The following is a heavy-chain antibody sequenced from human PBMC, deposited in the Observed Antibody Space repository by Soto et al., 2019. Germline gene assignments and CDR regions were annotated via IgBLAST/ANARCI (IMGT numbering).Heavy chain of an antibody. V-gene: IGHV3-48*01. J-gene: IGHJ5*02. D-gene: IGHD4-17*01. CDR2: ISSSSSTI. Sequence: EVQLVESGGGLVQPGGSLRLSRAASGFTFSSYSMNWVRQAPGKGLEWVSYISSSSSTIYYADSVKGRFTISRDNAKNSLYLQMNSLRAEDTAVYYCARETTTVTTSWFDPWGQGTLVTVSS. CDR3: ARETTTVTTSWFDP. CDR1: GFTFSSYS.